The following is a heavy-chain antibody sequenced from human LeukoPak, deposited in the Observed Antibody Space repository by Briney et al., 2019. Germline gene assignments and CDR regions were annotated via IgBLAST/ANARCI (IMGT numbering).Heavy chain of an antibody. CDR1: GGSISSYY. D-gene: IGHD2-2*02. V-gene: IGHV4-59*01. Sequence: PSETLSLTCTVSGGSISSYYWSWIRQPPGKGLEWIGYIYYSGSTNYNPSLKSRVTISVDTSKNQFSLKLSSVTAADTAVYYCARDNRYCSSTSCYKWFDPWGQGTLVTVSS. CDR3: ARDNRYCSSTSCYKWFDP. CDR2: IYYSGST. J-gene: IGHJ5*02.